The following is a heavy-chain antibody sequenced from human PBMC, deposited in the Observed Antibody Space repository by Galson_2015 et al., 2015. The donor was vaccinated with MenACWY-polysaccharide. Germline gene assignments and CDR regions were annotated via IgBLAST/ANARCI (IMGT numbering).Heavy chain of an antibody. J-gene: IGHJ4*02. D-gene: IGHD2-21*01. Sequence: SVKVSCKASGYKFTSYGINWVRQATGQGLEWMGWMNPNSGNTGYAQKFQGRVTMTSSSAMTTAYMELRSLTSEDTAVYYCARIIARKYTFADSWGQGTLVTVSS. V-gene: IGHV1-8*01. CDR2: MNPNSGNT. CDR3: ARIIARKYTFADS. CDR1: GYKFTSYG.